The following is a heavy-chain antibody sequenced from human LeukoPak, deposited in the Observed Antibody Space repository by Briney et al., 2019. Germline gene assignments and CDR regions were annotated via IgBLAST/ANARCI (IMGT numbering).Heavy chain of an antibody. D-gene: IGHD3-22*01. CDR2: IWYDGSNK. CDR3: ARGDYYDSSGPFDY. V-gene: IGHV3-33*01. CDR1: GFTFSSYG. J-gene: IGHJ4*02. Sequence: GGSLRLSCAASGFTFSSYGMHWVRQVPGKGLEWVAVIWYDGSNKYYADSVKGRFTISRDNSKNTLYLQMNSLRAEDTAVYYCARGDYYDSSGPFDYWGQGTLVTVSS.